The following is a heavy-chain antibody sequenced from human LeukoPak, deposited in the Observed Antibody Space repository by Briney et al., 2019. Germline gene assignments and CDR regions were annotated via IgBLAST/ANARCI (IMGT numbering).Heavy chain of an antibody. Sequence: GGSLRLSCAASGFTFSSYGMHWVRQAPGKGLEWVAVIWYDGSSKYYADSVKGRFTISRDNSKNTLYLQMNSLRAEDTAVYYCAPKPRITMVRGVISTYPLIDYWGQGTLVTVSS. J-gene: IGHJ4*02. CDR2: IWYDGSSK. V-gene: IGHV3-33*01. CDR1: GFTFSSYG. D-gene: IGHD3-10*01. CDR3: APKPRITMVRGVISTYPLIDY.